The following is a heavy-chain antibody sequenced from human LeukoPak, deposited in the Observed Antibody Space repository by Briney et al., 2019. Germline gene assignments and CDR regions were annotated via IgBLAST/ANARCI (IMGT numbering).Heavy chain of an antibody. CDR2: INPSGGST. J-gene: IGHJ3*02. D-gene: IGHD3-16*02. CDR1: GYTFTSYY. CDR3: ASSPSTFVGVIALYAFDI. Sequence: ASVKVSCKASGYTFTSYYMHWVRQAPGQGLEWMGIINPSGGSTSYAQKFQGRVTMTRDTSTSTVYMELSSLRSEDTAVYYCASSPSTFVGVIALYAFDIWGQGTMVTVSS. V-gene: IGHV1-46*01.